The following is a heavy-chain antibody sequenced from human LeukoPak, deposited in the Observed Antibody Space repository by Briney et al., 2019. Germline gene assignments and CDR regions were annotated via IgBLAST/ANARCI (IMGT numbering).Heavy chain of an antibody. V-gene: IGHV3-23*01. D-gene: IGHD3/OR15-3a*01. CDR3: AKVATWTYFDS. J-gene: IGHJ4*02. CDR1: GFTFSSSA. CDR2: IDDSGKTT. Sequence: GGSLRLSCAASGFTFSSSAMSWVRLAPGKGLGWVSTIDDSGKTTYYGDSVKGRFTISRDNSKNTLYLQLTSLRVEDTAVYYCAKVATWTYFDSWGQGTLVTVSS.